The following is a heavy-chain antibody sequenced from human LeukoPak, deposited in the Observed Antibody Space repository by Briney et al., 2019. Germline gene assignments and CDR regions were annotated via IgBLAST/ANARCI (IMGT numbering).Heavy chain of an antibody. J-gene: IGHJ4*02. D-gene: IGHD5-18*01. CDR3: ARLYYSYGIMDFDY. CDR2: IYHSGST. CDR1: GYSISSGYY. Sequence: PSETLSLPCAVSGYSISSGYYWGWIRQPPGKGLEWIGSIYHSGSTYYNPSLKSRVTISVDTSKNQFSLTLSSVTAADTAVYYCARLYYSYGIMDFDYWGQGTLVTVSS. V-gene: IGHV4-38-2*01.